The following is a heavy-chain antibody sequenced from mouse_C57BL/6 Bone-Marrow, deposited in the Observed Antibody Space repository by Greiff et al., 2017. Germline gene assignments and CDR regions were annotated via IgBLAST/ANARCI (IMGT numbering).Heavy chain of an antibody. CDR1: GYTFTSYG. CDR3: ARLESRLAY. J-gene: IGHJ3*01. V-gene: IGHV1-81*01. CDR2: IHPSGSNT. Sequence: VQVEESGAELVRPGASVKLSCTASGYTFTSYGISWVKQRTGQGLEWLGEIHPSGSNTYYNQKFKGKATLTVDKSSSTAYMQLRSLTSEYSAVYYCARLESRLAYGGRGTLITVSA.